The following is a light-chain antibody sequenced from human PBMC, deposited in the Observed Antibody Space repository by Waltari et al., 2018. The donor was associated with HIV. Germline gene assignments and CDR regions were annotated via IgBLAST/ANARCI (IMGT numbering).Light chain of an antibody. J-gene: IGLJ3*02. CDR1: SSDVGGYNY. CDR2: AVS. Sequence: QSALTQPPSASGSPGQSVTISCTGTSSDVGGYNYVSWYQHHPGKAPNLMIFAVSKRPSGVPDRFSGSKSGNTASLTVSGLQAEDEADYYCGSYSGSKNFAVFGGGTKLTVL. V-gene: IGLV2-8*01. CDR3: GSYSGSKNFAV.